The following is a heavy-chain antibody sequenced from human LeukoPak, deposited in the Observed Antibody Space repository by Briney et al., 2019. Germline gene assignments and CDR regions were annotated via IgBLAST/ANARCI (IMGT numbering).Heavy chain of an antibody. J-gene: IGHJ4*02. D-gene: IGHD1-26*01. V-gene: IGHV3-30*18. CDR1: GFTFSSYG. CDR2: ISYDGSNK. Sequence: PGRSLRLSCAASGFTFSSYGMHWVRQAPGKGLEWVAVISYDGSNKYYADSVKGRFTISRDNSKNTLYLQMNSLRAEDTAVYYCAKAPPESSGSSPYYFDYWGQGTLVTVSS. CDR3: AKAPPESSGSSPYYFDY.